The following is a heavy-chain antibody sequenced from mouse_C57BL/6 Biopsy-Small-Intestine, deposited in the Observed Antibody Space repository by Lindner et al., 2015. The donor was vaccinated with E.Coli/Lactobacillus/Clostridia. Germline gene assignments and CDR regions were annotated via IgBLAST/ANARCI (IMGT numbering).Heavy chain of an antibody. CDR1: GYTFTSYA. CDR3: ARDGSDSGGWYYFDY. Sequence: SVKVSCKASGYTFTSYAMHWVRQAPDKGLSGWDGSTLAIVNTKYSQKFQGRVTITRDTSASTAYMELSSLRAEDTAVYYCARDGSDSGGWYYFDYWGQGTLVTVSS. V-gene: IGHV1-66*01. D-gene: IGHD2-3*01. J-gene: IGHJ2*01. CDR2: STLAIVNT.